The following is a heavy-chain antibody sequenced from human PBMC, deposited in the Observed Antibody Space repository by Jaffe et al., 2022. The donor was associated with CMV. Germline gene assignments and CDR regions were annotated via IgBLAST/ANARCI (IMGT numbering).Heavy chain of an antibody. CDR3: ARGGGSSSWYYYYYYMDV. V-gene: IGHV4-34*01. CDR2: INHSGST. J-gene: IGHJ6*03. Sequence: QVQLQQWGAGLLKPSETLSLTCAVYGGSFSGYYWSWIRQPPGKGLEWIGEINHSGSTNYNPSLKSRVTISVDTSKNQFSLKLSSVTAADTAVYYCARGGGSSSWYYYYYYMDVWGKGTTVTVSS. D-gene: IGHD6-13*01. CDR1: GGSFSGYY.